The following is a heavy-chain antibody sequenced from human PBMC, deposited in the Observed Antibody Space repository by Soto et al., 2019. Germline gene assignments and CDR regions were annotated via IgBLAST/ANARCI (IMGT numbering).Heavy chain of an antibody. CDR2: IYHSGST. CDR1: GGSISSSSC. D-gene: IGHD1-26*01. CDR3: ARVSGSYYYGMDV. J-gene: IGHJ6*02. Sequence: SETLSLTCAVSGGSISSSSCWSWVRQPPGKGLEWIGEIYHSGSTNYNPSLKSRVTISVDKSKNQFSLKLSSVTAADTAVYYCARVSGSYYYGMDVWGQGTTVTVSS. V-gene: IGHV4-4*02.